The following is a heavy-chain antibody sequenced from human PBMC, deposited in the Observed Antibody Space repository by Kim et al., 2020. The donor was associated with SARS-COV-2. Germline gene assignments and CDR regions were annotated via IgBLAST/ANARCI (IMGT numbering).Heavy chain of an antibody. V-gene: IGHV4-39*01. D-gene: IGHD5-18*01. J-gene: IGHJ4*02. Sequence: NPPLKSRVTISVDTSKNQFSLKLSSVTAADTAVYYCARPVDTAMVTPFDYWGQGTLVTVSS. CDR3: ARPVDTAMVTPFDY.